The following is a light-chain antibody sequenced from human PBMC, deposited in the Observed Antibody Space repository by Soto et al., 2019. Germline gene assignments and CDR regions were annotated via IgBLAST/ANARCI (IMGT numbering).Light chain of an antibody. CDR3: AAWDDSLKTYV. CDR2: RNS. CDR1: RSNIGSTY. V-gene: IGLV1-47*01. J-gene: IGLJ1*01. Sequence: QSVLTQPPSASGTPGQRVTISCSGSRSNIGSTYVYWFQQLSGTAPKLLIYRNSQRPSGVPDRLSGSKSGTSASLAISGLRSEDEADYYCAAWDDSLKTYVFGTGTKVT.